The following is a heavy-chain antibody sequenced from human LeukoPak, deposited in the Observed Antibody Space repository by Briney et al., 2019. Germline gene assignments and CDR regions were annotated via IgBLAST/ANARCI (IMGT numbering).Heavy chain of an antibody. CDR2: INSDGSRT. CDR1: GFTFSSYW. D-gene: IGHD3-10*01. CDR3: ASLGSNQDAFDI. V-gene: IGHV3-74*01. J-gene: IGHJ3*02. Sequence: GGSLRLSCAASGFTFSSYWMHWVRHAPGKGLVWVSSINSDGSRTTYADSVKGRFTISRDNAKNTLYLQMNSLRAEDTAVYYCASLGSNQDAFDIWGQGTMVTVSS.